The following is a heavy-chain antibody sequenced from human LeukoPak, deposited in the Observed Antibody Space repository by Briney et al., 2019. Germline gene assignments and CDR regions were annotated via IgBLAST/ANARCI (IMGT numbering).Heavy chain of an antibody. CDR2: ISGSGGST. V-gene: IGHV3-23*01. CDR3: AREFPTAAAGKDAFDI. J-gene: IGHJ3*02. CDR1: GFTFSSYA. Sequence: GGSLRLSCAASGFTFSSYAMSWVRQAPGKGLEWVSAISGSGGSTYYADSVKGRFTISRDNSKNTLYLQMNSLRAEDTAVYYCAREFPTAAAGKDAFDIWGQGTMVTVSS. D-gene: IGHD6-13*01.